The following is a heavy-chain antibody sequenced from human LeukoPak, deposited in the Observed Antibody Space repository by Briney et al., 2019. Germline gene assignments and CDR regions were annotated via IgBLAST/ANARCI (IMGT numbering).Heavy chain of an antibody. D-gene: IGHD3-10*01. J-gene: IGHJ4*02. Sequence: TGGSLRLSCAASGFTFSSYSVTWVRQAPGKGLEWVSSISSSSSYIYYADSVKGRFTISRDNAKNSLYLQMNSLRAEDTAVYYCAREAWFGKTSQSNWGQGTLVTVSS. CDR2: ISSSSSYI. CDR1: GFTFSSYS. V-gene: IGHV3-21*01. CDR3: AREAWFGKTSQSN.